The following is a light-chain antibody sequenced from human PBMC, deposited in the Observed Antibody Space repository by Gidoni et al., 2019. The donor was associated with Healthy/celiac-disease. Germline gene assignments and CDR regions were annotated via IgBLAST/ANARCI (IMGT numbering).Light chain of an antibody. J-gene: IGKJ1*01. CDR3: QQYYSTPPT. CDR1: QSVLYSSNNKNY. V-gene: IGKV4-1*01. CDR2: WAS. Sequence: DIFLTQSPDSLAVSLGERATINCKSSQSVLYSSNNKNYLAWYQQKPGQPHKLLIYWASTRESGVPDRFSGSGSGTDFTLTISSLQAEDVAVYYCQQYYSTPPTFGQGTKVEIK.